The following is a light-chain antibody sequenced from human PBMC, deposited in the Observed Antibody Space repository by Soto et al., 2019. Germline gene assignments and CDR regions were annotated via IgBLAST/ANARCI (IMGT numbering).Light chain of an antibody. CDR3: QQYGDSPFT. J-gene: IGKJ2*01. V-gene: IGKV3-20*01. Sequence: EVVLTQSPGTLSLSPGESATLSCRASQSVYINSLAWYQHKRGRAPRLLIYGASTRATAVPDRFTGSGSGTDFALTISSLEXXXXAVYYCQQYGDSPFTFGPGTNLDIK. CDR1: QSVYINS. CDR2: GAS.